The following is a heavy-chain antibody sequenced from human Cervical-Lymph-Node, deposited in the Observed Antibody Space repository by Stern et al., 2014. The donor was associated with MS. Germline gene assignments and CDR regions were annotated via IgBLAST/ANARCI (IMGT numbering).Heavy chain of an antibody. J-gene: IGHJ4*02. CDR2: IYYSGST. CDR1: GGSISSGAYY. Sequence: LQLQESGPGLVKPSQTLSLTCTVSGGSISSGAYYWSWIRQPPGKGLEWIGDIYYSGSTYYNPSLKSRVTISVDTSKNQFSLKLSSVTAADTAVYYCAREGPRTGTLVYWGQGTLVTVSS. D-gene: IGHD3/OR15-3a*01. CDR3: AREGPRTGTLVY. V-gene: IGHV4-30-4*01.